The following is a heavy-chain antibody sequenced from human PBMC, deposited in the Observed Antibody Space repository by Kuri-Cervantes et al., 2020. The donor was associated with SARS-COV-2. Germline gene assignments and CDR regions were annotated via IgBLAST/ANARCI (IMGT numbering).Heavy chain of an antibody. Sequence: GESPKISCAASGFTFSSYAMSWVRQAPGKGLEWVSAISGSGGSTYYADSVKGRFTISRDNSKNTLYLQMNSLRAEDTAVYYCAKDPGYYDSSGYYYFDYWGQGTLVTVSS. CDR3: AKDPGYYDSSGYYYFDY. CDR1: GFTFSSYA. D-gene: IGHD3-22*01. J-gene: IGHJ4*02. V-gene: IGHV3-23*01. CDR2: ISGSGGST.